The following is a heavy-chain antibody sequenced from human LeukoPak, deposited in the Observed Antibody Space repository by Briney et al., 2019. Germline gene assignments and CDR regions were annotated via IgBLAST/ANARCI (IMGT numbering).Heavy chain of an antibody. J-gene: IGHJ4*02. D-gene: IGHD6-13*01. CDR2: IYTSGST. CDR3: ARGPGGSSWGAFDC. V-gene: IGHV4-61*02. Sequence: PSETLSLTCTVSGGPISSTTYYWSWIRQPAGKGLEYIGRIYTSGSTDYNPSLRSRVTISVDTSKNQFSLQLSSVTAADTAVYYCARGPGGSSWGAFDCWGQGTLVTVSS. CDR1: GGPISSTTYY.